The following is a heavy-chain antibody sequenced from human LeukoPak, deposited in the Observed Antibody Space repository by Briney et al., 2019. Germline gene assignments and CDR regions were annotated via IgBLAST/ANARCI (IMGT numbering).Heavy chain of an antibody. Sequence: GGSLRLSCAASGFTFSSYWMSWVRQAPGKGLEWVTNIKQDGSEKYYVDSVKGRLTISRDNAKNSLYLQMNSLRAEDTAVYYCARVNPYYDSSGYYSYYYGMDVWGQGTTVTVSS. V-gene: IGHV3-7*01. CDR1: GFTFSSYW. CDR3: ARVNPYYDSSGYYSYYYGMDV. CDR2: IKQDGSEK. D-gene: IGHD3-22*01. J-gene: IGHJ6*02.